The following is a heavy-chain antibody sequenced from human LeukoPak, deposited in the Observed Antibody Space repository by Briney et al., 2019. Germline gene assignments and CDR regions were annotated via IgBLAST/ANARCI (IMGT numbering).Heavy chain of an antibody. V-gene: IGHV4-34*01. Sequence: SETLSLTCAVYGGSFSDYYWIWIRQPPGKGPEWIGEINHTGDTSYNPSLKSRVTVSVDTSRNQISLSLSTVTAADTAVYYCARGRGWGRVADQWGQGTLVTVSS. CDR3: ARGRGWGRVADQ. D-gene: IGHD6-19*01. J-gene: IGHJ4*02. CDR1: GGSFSDYY. CDR2: INHTGDT.